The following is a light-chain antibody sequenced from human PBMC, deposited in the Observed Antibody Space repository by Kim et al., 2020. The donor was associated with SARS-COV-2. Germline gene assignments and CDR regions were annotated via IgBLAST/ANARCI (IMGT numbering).Light chain of an antibody. V-gene: IGKV1-39*01. J-gene: IGKJ2*01. Sequence: DIQMTQSPSSLSASVGDRVTITCRASQSISTYLNWYQQKPGKAPKLLIYPEFALQSGVPSRFSGSGSGTDFTLTISSLQPEDFATYYCQQSYSTPPTFGQGTKLEI. CDR1: QSISTY. CDR2: PEF. CDR3: QQSYSTPPT.